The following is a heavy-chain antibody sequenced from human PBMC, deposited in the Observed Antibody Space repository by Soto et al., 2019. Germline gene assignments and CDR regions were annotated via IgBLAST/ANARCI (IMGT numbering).Heavy chain of an antibody. CDR2: IYYSGST. Sequence: ASQDLCPPKRCSAGIPRPEGYLLCRLLHPTGKGLEWSYYIYYSGSTDYNPSLKSRVTISVDRSKNQFSLKLSSVTAADTAVYYCARGFGAPSHGIDVWGQGTTVTVSS. CDR1: AGIPRPEGYL. V-gene: IGHV4-30-2*01. J-gene: IGHJ6*02. CDR3: ARGFGAPSHGIDV. D-gene: IGHD3-16*01.